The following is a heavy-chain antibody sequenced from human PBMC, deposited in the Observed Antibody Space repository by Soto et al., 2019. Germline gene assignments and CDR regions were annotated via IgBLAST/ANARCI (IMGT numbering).Heavy chain of an antibody. CDR1: GDSISSDGYY. Sequence: QVQLQESGPGLVKPSQTLSLTCTVSGDSISSDGYYWSWIRQHPGKGLEWIGYIYHSGNTYYNPSLKSRVTISADTSKNRVSLKVSSVTAADTAVYYCAREAAVEGMDVWGQGTTVTVS. CDR2: IYHSGNT. CDR3: AREAAVEGMDV. V-gene: IGHV4-31*03. D-gene: IGHD2-15*01. J-gene: IGHJ6*02.